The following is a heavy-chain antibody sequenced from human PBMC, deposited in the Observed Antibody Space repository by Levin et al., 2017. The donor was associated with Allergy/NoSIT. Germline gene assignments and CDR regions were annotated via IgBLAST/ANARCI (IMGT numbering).Heavy chain of an antibody. V-gene: IGHV3-48*01. CDR1: GFTFRSYN. D-gene: IGHD6-19*01. J-gene: IGHJ4*02. CDR2: IRSSSSPI. CDR3: ATFMDSSGWL. Sequence: GGSLRLSFSSSGFTFRSYNMNWVRQAPGKGLECVSYIRSSSSPIYYADSVKGRFTISRDNAKNSLYLQMNSLRAEDTAVYYCATFMDSSGWLWGQGTLVTVSS.